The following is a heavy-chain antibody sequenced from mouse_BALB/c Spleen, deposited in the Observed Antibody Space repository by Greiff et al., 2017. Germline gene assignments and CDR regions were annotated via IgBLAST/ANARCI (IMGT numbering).Heavy chain of an antibody. CDR2: ISNGGGST. CDR3: ARHLITTAMDY. J-gene: IGHJ4*01. Sequence: EVNLVESGGGLVQPGGSLKLSCAASGFTFSSYTMSWVRQTPEKRLEWVAYISNGGGSTYYPDTVKGRFTISRDNAKNTLYLQMSSLKSEDTAMYYCARHLITTAMDYWGQGTSVTVSS. CDR1: GFTFSSYT. V-gene: IGHV5-12-2*01. D-gene: IGHD2-4*01.